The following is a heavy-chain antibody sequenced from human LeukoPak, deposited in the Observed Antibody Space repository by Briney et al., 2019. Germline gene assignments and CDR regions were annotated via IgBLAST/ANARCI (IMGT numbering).Heavy chain of an antibody. CDR3: ARGRYDSSGYYLDY. CDR1: GGSISSSSYY. CDR2: IYNSGSI. D-gene: IGHD3-22*01. Sequence: PSETLSLTCNVSGGSISSSSYYWGWIRQPPGKGLEWIGSIYNSGSIYYNPSLKSRVTVSVDTPKNQFFLKLTSVTAADTAVYYCARGRYDSSGYYLDYWGQGTLVTVSS. J-gene: IGHJ4*02. V-gene: IGHV4-39*01.